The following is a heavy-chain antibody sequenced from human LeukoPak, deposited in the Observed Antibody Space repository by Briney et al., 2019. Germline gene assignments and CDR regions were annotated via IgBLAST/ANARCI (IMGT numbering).Heavy chain of an antibody. Sequence: AYNGNTNYAQKLQGRVTMTTDTSTSTAYMELRSLRSDDTAVYYCARAAGVVVPAAHDAFDIWGQGTMVTVSS. J-gene: IGHJ3*02. CDR3: ARAAGVVVPAAHDAFDI. D-gene: IGHD2-2*01. V-gene: IGHV1-18*01. CDR2: AYNGNT.